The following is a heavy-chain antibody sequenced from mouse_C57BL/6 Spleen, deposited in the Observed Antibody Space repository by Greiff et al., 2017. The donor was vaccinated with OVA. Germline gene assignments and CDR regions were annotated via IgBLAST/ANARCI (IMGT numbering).Heavy chain of an antibody. CDR3: ARRYYGSSNAMDY. J-gene: IGHJ4*01. Sequence: DVKLVESGGGLVKPGGSLKLSCAASGFTFSDYGMHWVRQAPEKGLEWVAYISSGSSTIYYADTVKGRFTISRDNAKNTLFLQMTSLRSEDTAMYYCARRYYGSSNAMDYWGQGTSVTVSS. D-gene: IGHD1-1*01. CDR1: GFTFSDYG. CDR2: ISSGSSTI. V-gene: IGHV5-17*01.